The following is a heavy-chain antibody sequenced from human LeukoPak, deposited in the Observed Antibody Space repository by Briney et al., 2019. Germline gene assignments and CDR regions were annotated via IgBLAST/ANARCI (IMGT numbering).Heavy chain of an antibody. CDR3: AKGYDSSGYYLFDY. V-gene: IGHV3-23*01. J-gene: IGHJ4*02. Sequence: PGGSPRLSCAASGFTFSSYAMSWVRQAPGKGLEWVSAISGSGGSTYYADSVKGRFTISRDNSKNTLYLQMNSLRGEDTAVYYCAKGYDSSGYYLFDYWGQGTLVTVSS. CDR1: GFTFSSYA. D-gene: IGHD3-22*01. CDR2: ISGSGGST.